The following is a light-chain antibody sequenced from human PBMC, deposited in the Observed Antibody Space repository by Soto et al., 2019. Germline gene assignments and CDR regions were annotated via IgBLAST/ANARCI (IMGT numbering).Light chain of an antibody. V-gene: IGLV2-14*01. CDR3: SSYTSSSTRV. CDR1: NSDIGDYDY. J-gene: IGLJ3*02. Sequence: QSALTQPASVSGSPGQSITISCTGTNSDIGDYDYVSWYQHHPGKAPKLMIHEVTNRPSGVSNRFSGSKSGNTAFLTISGLQAEDEAEYYCSSYTSSSTRVFGGGTKLTVL. CDR2: EVT.